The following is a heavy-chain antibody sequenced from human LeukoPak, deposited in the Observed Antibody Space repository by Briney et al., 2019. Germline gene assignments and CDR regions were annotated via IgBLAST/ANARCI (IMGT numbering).Heavy chain of an antibody. CDR2: IYYSGST. V-gene: IGHV4-39*01. J-gene: IGHJ5*02. Sequence: SETLSLTCTVSGGSISSSRDYWAWLRQPPGKGLEWIANIYYSGSTYYSPSLKSRVTISVDTSKNQFSLKLSSVTAADTAVYYCARHVWARFGELAFDPWGQGTLVTVSS. CDR3: ARHVWARFGELAFDP. CDR1: GGSISSSRDY. D-gene: IGHD3-10*01.